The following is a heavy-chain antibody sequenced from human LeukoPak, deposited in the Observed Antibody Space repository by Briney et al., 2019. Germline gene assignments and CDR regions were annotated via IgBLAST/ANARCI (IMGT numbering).Heavy chain of an antibody. CDR1: GGSISSYY. CDR3: ARVGRNYGDYAGVDY. Sequence: PSETLSLTCTVSGGSISSYYWSWIRQPPGKGLEWIGYIYYSGSTNYNPSLKSRVTISVDTSKNQFSLKLSSVTAADTAVYYCARVGRNYGDYAGVDYWGQGTLVTVSS. CDR2: IYYSGST. D-gene: IGHD4-17*01. J-gene: IGHJ4*02. V-gene: IGHV4-59*01.